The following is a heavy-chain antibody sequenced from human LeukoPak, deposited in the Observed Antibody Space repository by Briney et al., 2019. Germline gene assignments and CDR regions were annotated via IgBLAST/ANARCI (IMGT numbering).Heavy chain of an antibody. J-gene: IGHJ3*02. V-gene: IGHV3-74*01. D-gene: IGHD2-15*01. CDR1: GFSFSSYW. CDR3: AVPVVGDAFDI. CDR2: INTDGSRT. Sequence: GSLRLSCAASGFSFSSYWMHWVRQAPGKGLVWVSRINTDGSRTSQADSVKGRFTISRDNAKYTLYLQMDSLRAEDTAVYYCAVPVVGDAFDIWGQGTMVTVSS.